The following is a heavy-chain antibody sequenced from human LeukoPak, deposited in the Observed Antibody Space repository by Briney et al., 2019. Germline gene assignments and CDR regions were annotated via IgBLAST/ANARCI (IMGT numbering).Heavy chain of an antibody. V-gene: IGHV3-30*02. CDR1: GFTFSSYG. CDR3: ARPLSSYDSSGHEYFQH. J-gene: IGHJ1*01. D-gene: IGHD3-22*01. Sequence: GGSLRLSCAASGFTFSSYGMHWVRQAPGKGQEWVAFIRYDGSNKYYADSVKGRFTISRDNSKNTLYLQMNSLRAEDTAVYYCARPLSSYDSSGHEYFQHWGQGTLVNVSS. CDR2: IRYDGSNK.